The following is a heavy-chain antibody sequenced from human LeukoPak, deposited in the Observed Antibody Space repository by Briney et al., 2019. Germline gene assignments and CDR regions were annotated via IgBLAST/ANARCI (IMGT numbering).Heavy chain of an antibody. D-gene: IGHD6-13*01. V-gene: IGHV3-9*01. CDR2: ISWNSASI. J-gene: IGHJ4*02. Sequence: GRSLRLSCAASGFTFGDYPMHWVRQVPGKGLQWVSSISWNSASIGYADSVKGRFTVSRDNAKNSLFLHMRSLRPEDTAFYYCAKGGRISAAVDFWGQGTLVTVSS. CDR1: GFTFGDYP. CDR3: AKGGRISAAVDF.